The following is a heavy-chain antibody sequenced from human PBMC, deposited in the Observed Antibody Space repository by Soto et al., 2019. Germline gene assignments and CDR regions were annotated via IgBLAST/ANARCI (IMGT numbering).Heavy chain of an antibody. Sequence: GGSLSLSCAASGFTFGRCSMNWVRQAPGKGLEWVSGITGGGDGYYADFVKGRFVISRDNSRSMLYLQMNSLGGEDTAVYYCAKGSQFDRGFLTIDRWGQGTLVTSPQ. CDR3: AKGSQFDRGFLTIDR. J-gene: IGHJ5*02. CDR1: GFTFGRCS. D-gene: IGHD3-10*01. CDR2: ITGGGDG. V-gene: IGHV3-23*01.